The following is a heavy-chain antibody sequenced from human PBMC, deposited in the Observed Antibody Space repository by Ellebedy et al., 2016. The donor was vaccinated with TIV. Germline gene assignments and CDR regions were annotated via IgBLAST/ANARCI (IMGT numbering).Heavy chain of an antibody. CDR3: TRHCSSGSCSHHAFDI. V-gene: IGHV3-66*04. CDR2: IYSGGST. CDR1: GFTVSSNY. Sequence: GESLKISCAASGFTVSSNYMSWVRQAPGKGLEWVSVIYSGGSTYYADFVKGRFTMSSDNSKNAQYLQMNSLIAEDTAVYYCTRHCSSGSCSHHAFDIWGQGTMVTVSS. D-gene: IGHD2-15*01. J-gene: IGHJ3*02.